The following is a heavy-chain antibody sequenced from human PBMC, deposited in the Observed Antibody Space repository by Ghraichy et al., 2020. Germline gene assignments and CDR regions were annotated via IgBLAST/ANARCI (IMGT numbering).Heavy chain of an antibody. J-gene: IGHJ5*02. CDR1: GFTFSSYG. CDR3: AKGVLTTQYSSCFDP. D-gene: IGHD3-22*01. Sequence: GGSLRLSCAASGFTFSSYGMHWVRQAPGKGLEWVAVIWYDGSNKYYADSVKGRFTISRDNSKNTLYLQMNSLRAEDTAVYYCAKGVLTTQYSSCFDPWGQGTLVTVSS. V-gene: IGHV3-33*06. CDR2: IWYDGSNK.